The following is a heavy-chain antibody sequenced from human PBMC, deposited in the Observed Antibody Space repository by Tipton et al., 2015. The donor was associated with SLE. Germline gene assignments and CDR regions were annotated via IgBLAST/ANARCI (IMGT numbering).Heavy chain of an antibody. Sequence: TLSLTCAVSGYSISSGYYWGWIRQPPGKGLEWIGSIYHSGSTYYNPSLKSRVTISVDTSKNQFSLKLSSVTAADTAVYYCARAAPGDYFDYWGQGTLVTVSS. CDR3: ARAAPGDYFDY. CDR2: IYHSGST. V-gene: IGHV4-38-2*01. D-gene: IGHD1-26*01. CDR1: GYSISSGYY. J-gene: IGHJ4*02.